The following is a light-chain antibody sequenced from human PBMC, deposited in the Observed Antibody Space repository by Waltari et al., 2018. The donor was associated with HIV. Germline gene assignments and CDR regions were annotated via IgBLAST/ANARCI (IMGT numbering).Light chain of an antibody. CDR3: QHYNNWPS. V-gene: IGKV3-15*01. CDR2: GAS. Sequence: EIVMTQSPATLSVSPGERATLSCRASQSVSSNLAWYQQKPAQAPRLLIYGASTRATGIPARFSGSGSGTEFTLTISGLQSEDFAVYYCQHYNNWPSFGQGTKVEVK. J-gene: IGKJ1*01. CDR1: QSVSSN.